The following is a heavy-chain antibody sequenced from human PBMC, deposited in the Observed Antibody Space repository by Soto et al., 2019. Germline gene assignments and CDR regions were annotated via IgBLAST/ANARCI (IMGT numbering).Heavy chain of an antibody. J-gene: IGHJ4*01. V-gene: IGHV3-23*01. D-gene: IGHD3-3*01. CDR2: ISGGGDRT. CDR3: AMTWRDMRLYYEVDY. Sequence: EVQLLESGGGLVQPGGSLRLSCAASGFTFSNYAMSWVRQAPGKGLEWVSGISGGGDRTFYADSVKGRFTISRDNSKNTLYLQMNSLRPDDTAVYYCAMTWRDMRLYYEVDYWGHGTLVTVSS. CDR1: GFTFSNYA.